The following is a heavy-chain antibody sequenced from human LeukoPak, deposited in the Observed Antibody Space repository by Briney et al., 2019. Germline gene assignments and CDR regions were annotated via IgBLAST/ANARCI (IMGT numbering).Heavy chain of an antibody. D-gene: IGHD3-22*01. Sequence: SETLSLTCAVYGGSFSGYYWSWIRQPPGKGLEWIGKINHSGSTNYNPSLKSRVTISVDTSKNQFSPKLSSVTAADTAVYYCARGVPASYYDSSSGRLEKYYFDYWGQGTLVTVYS. V-gene: IGHV4-34*01. CDR3: ARGVPASYYDSSSGRLEKYYFDY. J-gene: IGHJ4*02. CDR1: GGSFSGYY. CDR2: INHSGST.